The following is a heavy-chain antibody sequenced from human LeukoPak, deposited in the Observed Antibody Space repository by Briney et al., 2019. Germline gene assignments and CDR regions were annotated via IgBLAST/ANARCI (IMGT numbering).Heavy chain of an antibody. V-gene: IGHV1-69*05. CDR1: GGTFSSYA. CDR2: IIPIFGTA. CDR3: ARASTHRYNWKSGQLYDAFDI. D-gene: IGHD1-20*01. Sequence: SVKVSCKASGGTFSSYAISRVRQAPGQGLEWMGGIIPIFGTANYAQKFQGRVTMTTDTSTSTAYMDLKSLRSDDTAVYDCARASTHRYNWKSGQLYDAFDIWGQGTMVTVSS. J-gene: IGHJ3*02.